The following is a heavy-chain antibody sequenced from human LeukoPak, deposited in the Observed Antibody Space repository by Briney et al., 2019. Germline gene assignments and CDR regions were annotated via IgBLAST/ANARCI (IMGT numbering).Heavy chain of an antibody. Sequence: QSSETLSLTCTVSGGSISRYYWSWIRQPPGKGLEWIGYIYYSGSTNYNPSLKSRVTISVDTSKNQFSLKLSSVTAADTAVYYCASTYYYGSGRERYYYMDVWGKGTTVTISS. CDR3: ASTYYYGSGRERYYYMDV. J-gene: IGHJ6*03. CDR2: IYYSGST. CDR1: GGSISRYY. V-gene: IGHV4-59*12. D-gene: IGHD3-10*01.